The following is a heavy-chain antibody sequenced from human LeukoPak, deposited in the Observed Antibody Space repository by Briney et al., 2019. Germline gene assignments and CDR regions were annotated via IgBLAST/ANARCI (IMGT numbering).Heavy chain of an antibody. CDR1: GVSISSSSYY. V-gene: IGHV4-39*01. J-gene: IGHJ6*02. CDR3: GKGYYGMDV. CDR2: IYYSGST. Sequence: AETLSLTCTVSGVSISSSSYYWGWLRQPPGKGLECLGSIYYSGSTYYNPSLKSRVTISIDTSQNQFSLKLSSVTAADTAVYYCGKGYYGMDVWGQGTTVIVSS.